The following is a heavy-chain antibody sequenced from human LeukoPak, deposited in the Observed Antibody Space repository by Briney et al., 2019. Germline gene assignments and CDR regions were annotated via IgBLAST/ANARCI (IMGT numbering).Heavy chain of an antibody. J-gene: IGHJ6*03. CDR1: GGSISSYY. D-gene: IGHD1-1*01. CDR3: ARVSWFPGTSYYYMDV. Sequence: SETLSLTCTVSGGSISSYYWSWIRQPPGKGLEWIGYIYYSGTTNYNPSLKSRVTISVDTSKNQFSLKLSSVTAADTAVYYCARVSWFPGTSYYYMDVWGKGTTVTVSS. V-gene: IGHV4-59*01. CDR2: IYYSGTT.